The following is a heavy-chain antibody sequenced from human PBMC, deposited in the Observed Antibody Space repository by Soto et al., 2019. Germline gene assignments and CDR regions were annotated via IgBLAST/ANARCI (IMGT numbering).Heavy chain of an antibody. J-gene: IGHJ4*02. CDR2: IKPDGSER. CDR1: GFVFRNYW. Sequence: GGSLRLSCGASGFVFRNYWMSWARQAPGKGPEWVANIKPDGSERYYVDSVRGRFTISRDNAQNLVYLQMNSLRPEDTAVYYCARRETSGYEFWSIDYWGQGAMVTVSS. D-gene: IGHD3-3*01. CDR3: ARRETSGYEFWSIDY. V-gene: IGHV3-7*01.